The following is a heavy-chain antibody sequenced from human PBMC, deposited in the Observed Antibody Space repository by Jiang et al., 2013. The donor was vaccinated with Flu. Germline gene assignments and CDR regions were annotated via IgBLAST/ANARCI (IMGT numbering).Heavy chain of an antibody. J-gene: IGHJ4*02. D-gene: IGHD3-10*01. V-gene: IGHV4-59*01. CDR3: ARAYYGTHFDY. CDR1: GGSMSSYY. CDR2: FTIVGNT. Sequence: TLSLTCIVSGGSMSSYYWSWIRQPQGRDWSGLGLFTIVGNTNYNPSLKSRIAISVDTSKNQFSLKVSSVTAADTAIYYCARAYYGTHFDYWGQGALVTVSS.